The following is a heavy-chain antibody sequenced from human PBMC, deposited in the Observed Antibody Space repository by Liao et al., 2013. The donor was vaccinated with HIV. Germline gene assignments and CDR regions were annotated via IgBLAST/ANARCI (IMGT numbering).Heavy chain of an antibody. CDR2: IYTSGST. CDR1: GGSISSGSYY. Sequence: QVQLQESGPGLVKPSQTLSLTCTVSGGSISSGSYYWSWIRQPAGKGLEWIGRIYTSGSTNYNPSLKSRVTMSVDTSKNQFSLKLSSVTAADTAVYYCARVSVRYCSSTSCYPNWFDPWGQGTLVTVSS. V-gene: IGHV4-61*02. D-gene: IGHD2-2*01. CDR3: ARVSVRYCSSTSCYPNWFDP. J-gene: IGHJ5*02.